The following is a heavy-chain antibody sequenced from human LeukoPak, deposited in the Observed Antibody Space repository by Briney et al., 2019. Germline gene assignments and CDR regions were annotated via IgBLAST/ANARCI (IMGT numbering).Heavy chain of an antibody. CDR2: INPNSGGT. V-gene: IGHV1-2*02. CDR3: ASGSLASYFDH. D-gene: IGHD3-16*01. Sequence: ASVKVSCRASGYTFSGYYMHWVRQAPGQGLEWMGWINPNSGGTKYVQKFQGRVTMTRDTSISTAYMELSRLRSDDTAVYYCASGSLASYFDHWGQGTLVTVSS. J-gene: IGHJ4*02. CDR1: GYTFSGYY.